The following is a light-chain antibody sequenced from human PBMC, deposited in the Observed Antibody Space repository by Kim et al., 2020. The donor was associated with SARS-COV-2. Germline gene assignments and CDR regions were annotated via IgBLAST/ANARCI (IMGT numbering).Light chain of an antibody. CDR2: EDN. CDR3: QSYDSSNVV. CDR1: SGVIAINY. Sequence: GQTATVSRTRSSGVIAINYVQSYQQRPGSAPTTVIYEDNQRPSGVPDRFSGSIDSSSNSASLTISGLKTEDEADYYCQSYDSSNVVFGGGTQLTVL. J-gene: IGLJ2*01. V-gene: IGLV6-57*03.